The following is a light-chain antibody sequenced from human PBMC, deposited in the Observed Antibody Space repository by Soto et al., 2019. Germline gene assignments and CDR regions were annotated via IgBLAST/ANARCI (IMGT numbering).Light chain of an antibody. CDR3: QTWGAGIAV. CDR2: VNRDGSH. CDR1: SGHSSYA. J-gene: IGLJ7*01. Sequence: QPVLTQSPSASASPGASVKLTCTLSSGHSSYAIAWHQQQPEKGPRFLMKVNRDGSHNKGDGIPDRFSGSSSGAARYLTISSLQSEDEADYYCQTWGAGIAVFGGGTQLTVL. V-gene: IGLV4-69*01.